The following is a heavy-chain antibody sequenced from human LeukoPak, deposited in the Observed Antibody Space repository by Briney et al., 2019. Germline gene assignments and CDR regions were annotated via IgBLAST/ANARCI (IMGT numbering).Heavy chain of an antibody. D-gene: IGHD2-15*01. V-gene: IGHV4-38-2*02. CDR1: GYSISSGYY. Sequence: PSETLSLTCTVSGYSISSGYYWGWIRQSPGKGLEWIGSIYHSDNTYYNPSLKSRVTISADTSKNQFSLKLTSVTAADTAVYYCARGEGGTFDYWGQGTLVTVSS. CDR3: ARGEGGTFDY. CDR2: IYHSDNT. J-gene: IGHJ4*02.